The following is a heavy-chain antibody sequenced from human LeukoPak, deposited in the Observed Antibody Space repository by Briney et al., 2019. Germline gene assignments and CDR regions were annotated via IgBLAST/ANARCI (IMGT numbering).Heavy chain of an antibody. D-gene: IGHD5-12*01. CDR2: INPNSGGT. Sequence: GASVKVSCKASGYTFTAYYMHWVRQAPGQGLEWMGWINPNSGGTNYAQKFQGRVTMTRDTSISTAYMELSRLRSDDTAVYYCARDPSYSGLSGQSDYWGQGTLVTVAS. CDR3: ARDPSYSGLSGQSDY. J-gene: IGHJ4*02. V-gene: IGHV1-2*02. CDR1: GYTFTAYY.